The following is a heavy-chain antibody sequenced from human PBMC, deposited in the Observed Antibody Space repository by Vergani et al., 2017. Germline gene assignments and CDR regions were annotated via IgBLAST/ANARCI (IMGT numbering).Heavy chain of an antibody. Sequence: EVQLVESGGGLVKPGGSLRLSCAASGFTFSSYSMNWVRQAPGKGLEWVSSISSSSSYIYYADSVKGRFTISRDNAKNSLYLQMNSLRAEDTAVYYCARWGWAAAGTHLLYGVYYYGMDVWGQGTTVTVSS. V-gene: IGHV3-21*01. D-gene: IGHD6-13*01. CDR1: GFTFSSYS. CDR2: ISSSSSYI. J-gene: IGHJ6*02. CDR3: ARWGWAAAGTHLLYGVYYYGMDV.